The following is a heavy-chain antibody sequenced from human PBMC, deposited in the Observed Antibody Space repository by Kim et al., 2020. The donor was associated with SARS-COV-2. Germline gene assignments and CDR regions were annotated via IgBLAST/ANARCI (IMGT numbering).Heavy chain of an antibody. Sequence: SETLSLTCTVSGGSISSGGYYWSWIRQHPGKGLEWIGYIYYSGSTYYNPSLKSRVTISVDTSKNQFSLKLSSVTAADTAGYYCARDSFSWQLGAVDVWGQGTTVTVSS. CDR3: ARDSFSWQLGAVDV. CDR2: IYYSGST. V-gene: IGHV4-31*03. J-gene: IGHJ6*02. CDR1: GGSISSGGYY. D-gene: IGHD6-6*01.